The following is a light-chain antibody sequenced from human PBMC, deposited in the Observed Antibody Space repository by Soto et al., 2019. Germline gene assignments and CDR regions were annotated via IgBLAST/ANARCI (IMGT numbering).Light chain of an antibody. Sequence: EIVLTQSPGTLSLSPGERATLSCRASQRLSASDIAWYQQKPGQAPKFLIYGVSSRATGIPDRFSGSGSGTDFTLTISRLEPEDFAVYHCQKYGSSPLITFGQGTRLEI. CDR3: QKYGSSPLIT. CDR1: QRLSASD. J-gene: IGKJ5*01. V-gene: IGKV3-20*01. CDR2: GVS.